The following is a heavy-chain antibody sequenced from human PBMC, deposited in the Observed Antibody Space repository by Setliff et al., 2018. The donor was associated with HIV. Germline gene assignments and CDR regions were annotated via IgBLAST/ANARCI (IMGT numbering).Heavy chain of an antibody. CDR1: GYNFVDYS. CDR2: IYPVDSET. CDR3: ARPRGNDYAGSGFDN. J-gene: IGHJ4*02. Sequence: PGASLKISCQGSGYNFVDYSIAWVRQVPGKGLEWMGIIYPVDSETRYSPSFQGQVTISADKSINTACLQWTTLKASDSAMYYCARPRGNDYAGSGFDNWGQGTLVTVSS. D-gene: IGHD2-2*01. V-gene: IGHV5-51*01.